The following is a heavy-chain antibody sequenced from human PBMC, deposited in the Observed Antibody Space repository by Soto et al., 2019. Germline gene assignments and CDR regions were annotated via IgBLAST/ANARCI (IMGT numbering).Heavy chain of an antibody. CDR1: GYTVTDLS. D-gene: IGHD3-16*01. J-gene: IGHJ4*02. CDR2: LDNDGTNT. V-gene: IGHV3-74*01. Sequence: SGYTVTDLSSDLVRQAPGKGLVCVSRLDNDGTNTRYADSVKGRFTVSRDNGKNTVYLQMDSLRAEDTAVYYCARDGGTYFDHWGQGTLVTVSS. CDR3: ARDGGTYFDH.